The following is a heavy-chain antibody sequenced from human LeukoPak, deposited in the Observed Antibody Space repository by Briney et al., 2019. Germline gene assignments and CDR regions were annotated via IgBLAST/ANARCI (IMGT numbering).Heavy chain of an antibody. CDR3: ARVRRVQLWLMGYYYYYMDV. J-gene: IGHJ6*03. CDR2: IYCSGSS. D-gene: IGHD5-18*01. CDR1: GGSISSGDYY. V-gene: IGHV4-30-4*08. Sequence: SETLSLTCTVSGGSISSGDYYWSWIRQPPGKGLEWIGNIYCSGSSYSNPSLKSRVTISVDTSKNQFSLKLSSVTAADTAVYYCARVRRVQLWLMGYYYYYMDVWGKGTTVTVSS.